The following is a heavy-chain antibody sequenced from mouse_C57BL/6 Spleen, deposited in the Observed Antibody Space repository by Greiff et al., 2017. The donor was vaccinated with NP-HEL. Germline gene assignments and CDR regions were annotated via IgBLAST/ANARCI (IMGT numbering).Heavy chain of an antibody. V-gene: IGHV1-52*01. D-gene: IGHD1-1*02. J-gene: IGHJ3*01. Sequence: QVQLQQPGAELVRPGSSVKLSCKASGYTFTSYWMHWVTQRPIQGLEWIGNIDPSDSETHYNQKFKDKATLTVDKSSSTAYMQLSSLTSEDSAVYYCARGWRDWFAYWGQGTLVTVSA. CDR2: IDPSDSET. CDR3: ARGWRDWFAY. CDR1: GYTFTSYW.